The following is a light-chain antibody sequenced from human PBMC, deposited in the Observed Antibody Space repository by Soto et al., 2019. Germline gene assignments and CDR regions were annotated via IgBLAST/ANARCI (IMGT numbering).Light chain of an antibody. CDR3: QNYITAPWT. CDR1: QVISNY. CDR2: AAS. V-gene: IGKV1-27*01. J-gene: IGKJ1*01. Sequence: DIQMTQSPSSLSASVGDRVTITCRASQVISNYLAWYQQKPGKVPKVLIYAASTLQSGVPSRFSGSGSGTDFTLTISRLQPEDVATYYCQNYITAPWTFGQRTKVEIK.